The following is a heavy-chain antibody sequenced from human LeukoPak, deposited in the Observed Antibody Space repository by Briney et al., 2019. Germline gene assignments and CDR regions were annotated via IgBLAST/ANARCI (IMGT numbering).Heavy chain of an antibody. J-gene: IGHJ3*02. CDR1: GFTVGSNY. D-gene: IGHD3-22*01. CDR2: IYSGGST. V-gene: IGHV3-53*01. Sequence: GGSLRLSCAASGFTVGSNYMSWVRQAPGKGLEWVSVIYSGGSTYYADSVKGRFTISRDNSKNTLYLQMNSLRAEDTAVYYCARDSAYYYDSSGYWNDAFDIWGQGTMVTVSS. CDR3: ARDSAYYYDSSGYWNDAFDI.